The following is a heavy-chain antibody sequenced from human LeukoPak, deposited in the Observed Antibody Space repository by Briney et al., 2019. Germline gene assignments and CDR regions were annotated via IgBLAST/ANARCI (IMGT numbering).Heavy chain of an antibody. CDR3: ARASYYDSSEAFDI. D-gene: IGHD3-22*01. CDR1: GFTVSSND. CDR2: IYRDGSA. J-gene: IGHJ3*02. V-gene: IGHV3-66*01. Sequence: GGSLRLSCAASGFTVSSNDMTWVRQAPGKGLEWGSIIYRDGSAYYADSVKGRFTISRDNSKNTLYLQMNSLRAEDTAVYYCARASYYDSSEAFDIWGQGTMVTVSS.